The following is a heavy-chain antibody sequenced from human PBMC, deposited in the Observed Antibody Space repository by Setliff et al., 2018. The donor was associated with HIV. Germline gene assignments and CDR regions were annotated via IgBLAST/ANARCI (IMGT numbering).Heavy chain of an antibody. CDR3: ARDRLGHIDRPYFDY. Sequence: ASVKVSCKASGVTFSNYAISWVRQAPGQGLEWMGGIIPIFGTANYAQKFQGRVTITTDESTITAYMELSSLRSEDTAVYYCARDRLGHIDRPYFDYWGQGTLVTVSS. J-gene: IGHJ4*02. CDR1: GVTFSNYA. D-gene: IGHD2-21*01. V-gene: IGHV1-69*05. CDR2: IIPIFGTA.